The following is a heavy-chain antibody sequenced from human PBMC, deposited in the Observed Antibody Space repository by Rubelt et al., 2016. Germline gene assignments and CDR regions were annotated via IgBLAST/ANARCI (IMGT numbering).Heavy chain of an antibody. CDR3: APRRDLPCNTSFDH. V-gene: IGHV2-5*02. D-gene: IGHD2-2*02. CDR2: IYWDDVK. CDR1: GFSISTSEVG. Sequence: QITLKESGPTLVKPTQTLTLTCTFSGFSISTSEVGVGWVRQPPGEALVWLAFIYWDDVKRYSPSLTNRLTIAKDAAKNRVVLTTTRRCPAEPGASCCAPRRDLPCNTSFDHGGQRMLVTVSS. J-gene: IGHJ4*02.